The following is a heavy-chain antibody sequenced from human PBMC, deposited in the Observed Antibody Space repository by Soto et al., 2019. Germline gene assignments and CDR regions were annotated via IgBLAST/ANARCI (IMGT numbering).Heavy chain of an antibody. D-gene: IGHD2-15*01. CDR1: GFTFSSYA. Sequence: PGGSLRLSCAASGFTFSSYAMSWVRQAPGKGLEWVSTISDSGSTYYADSVKGRFTISRDISKNTLYVQMSSLSAEDTAVYYCAKGGEGYCSGTSCLYHMDAWGKGTTVTVSS. CDR3: AKGGEGYCSGTSCLYHMDA. V-gene: IGHV3-23*01. J-gene: IGHJ6*03. CDR2: ISDSGST.